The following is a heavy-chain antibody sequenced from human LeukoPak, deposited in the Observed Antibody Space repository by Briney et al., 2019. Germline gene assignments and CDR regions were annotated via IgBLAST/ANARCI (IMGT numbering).Heavy chain of an antibody. V-gene: IGHV1-69*13. CDR3: ARETRYSYGYAYYFDY. CDR1: GYTFTGYY. CDR2: IIPIFGTA. D-gene: IGHD5-18*01. Sequence: GASVKVSCKASGYTFTGYYMHWVRQAPGQGLEWMGGIIPIFGTANYAQKFQGRVTITADESTSTAYMELSSLRSEDTAVYYCARETRYSYGYAYYFDYWGQGTLVTVSS. J-gene: IGHJ4*02.